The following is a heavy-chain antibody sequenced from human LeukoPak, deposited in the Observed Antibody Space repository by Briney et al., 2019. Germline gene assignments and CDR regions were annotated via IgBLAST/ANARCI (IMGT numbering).Heavy chain of an antibody. CDR3: AKESSLLRGPTVIYYFDF. J-gene: IGHJ4*02. CDR2: ISGGGGST. D-gene: IGHD3-10*01. Sequence: PGGSLRLSCAASDFTFSTYGMSWVRQAPGKGLEWVSSISGGGGSTYYADSVKGRSTISRDNSKNTLYLQMNSLRAEDTAIYYCAKESSLLRGPTVIYYFDFWGQGTLVTVSS. V-gene: IGHV3-23*01. CDR1: DFTFSTYG.